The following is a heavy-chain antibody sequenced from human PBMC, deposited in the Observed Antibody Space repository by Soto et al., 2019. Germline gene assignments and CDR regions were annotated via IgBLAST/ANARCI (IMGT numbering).Heavy chain of an antibody. Sequence: EVQLVESGGGLVKPGGSLRLSCAASGFTFSSYSMNWVRQAPGKGLEWVSSISSSSRYIYYADSVKGRFTISRDNAKTSLYLQMNSLRAEDTAVYYCARDKYCSGGSCYSYYFDYWGQGTMVTVSS. CDR1: GFTFSSYS. CDR2: ISSSSRYI. V-gene: IGHV3-21*01. J-gene: IGHJ4*02. D-gene: IGHD2-15*01. CDR3: ARDKYCSGGSCYSYYFDY.